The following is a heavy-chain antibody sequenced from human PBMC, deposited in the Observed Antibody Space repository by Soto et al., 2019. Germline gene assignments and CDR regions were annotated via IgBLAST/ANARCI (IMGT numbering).Heavy chain of an antibody. Sequence: ASVKVSCKGFGYSFMKYGINWVRQAPGQGLEWVGWISPYSGYTHSAQKFHGRLTLTTDTAASTAYMELRILRSADTALYYCAREASVLIPSAQPSRFDSWGQGTLVTVSS. D-gene: IGHD2-8*01. V-gene: IGHV1-18*01. CDR2: ISPYSGYT. CDR3: AREASVLIPSAQPSRFDS. J-gene: IGHJ4*02. CDR1: GYSFMKYG.